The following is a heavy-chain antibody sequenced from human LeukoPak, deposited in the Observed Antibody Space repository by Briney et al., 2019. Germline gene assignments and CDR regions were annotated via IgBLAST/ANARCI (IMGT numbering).Heavy chain of an antibody. J-gene: IGHJ5*02. CDR3: ARSDWFDP. Sequence: GGSLRLSCAASGFSFRNAWMHWVRQAPGKGLVWVSRIKGDGSVTVYADSVKGRFTISRDNAKNTLYLQMNSLRVEDTAVYYCARSDWFDPWGQGTLVTVSS. D-gene: IGHD3-3*01. V-gene: IGHV3-74*01. CDR1: GFSFRNAW. CDR2: IKGDGSVT.